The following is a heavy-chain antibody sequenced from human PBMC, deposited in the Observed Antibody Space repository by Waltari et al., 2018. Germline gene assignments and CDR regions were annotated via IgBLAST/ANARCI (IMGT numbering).Heavy chain of an antibody. CDR2: IKSQNDGGTT. CDR1: GFGFTAAW. CDR3: TTLDAPWGG. D-gene: IGHD7-27*01. J-gene: IGHJ4*01. V-gene: IGHV3-15*01. Sequence: EVQMVESGGGSVKPGDSLRISCVASGFGFTAAWLTWVRQAPGKGLEWVGRIKSQNDGGTTDFAASVRGRFSISRDDSQNMVFLQMNSLRVEDTALYYCTTLDAPWGGWGHGTLVTVSS.